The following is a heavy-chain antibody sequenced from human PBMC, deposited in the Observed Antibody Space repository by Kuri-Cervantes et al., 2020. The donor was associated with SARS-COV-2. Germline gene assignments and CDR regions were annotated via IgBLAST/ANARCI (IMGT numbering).Heavy chain of an antibody. CDR1: GGSFSGYY. Sequence: GSLRLSCAVYGGSFSGYYWSWIRQPPGKGLEWIGEINHSGSTNYNPSLKSRVTISVDTSKNQFSLKLSSVTAADTAVHYCARHTLRWHFDYWGQGTLVTVSS. CDR3: ARHTLRWHFDY. V-gene: IGHV4-34*01. J-gene: IGHJ4*02. D-gene: IGHD5-24*01. CDR2: INHSGST.